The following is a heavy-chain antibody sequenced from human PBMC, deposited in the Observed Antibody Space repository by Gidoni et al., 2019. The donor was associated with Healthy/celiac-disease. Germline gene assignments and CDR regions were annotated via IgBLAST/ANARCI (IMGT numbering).Heavy chain of an antibody. CDR1: GCPISSYY. D-gene: IGHD6-25*01. CDR3: ARFLRGPGYPAPYNWFDP. V-gene: IGHV4-59*08. Sequence: QVQLQESGPGLVKPSATLSLTCTVSGCPISSYYWSWIRQPPGKGLEWIGYIYYSGSTNYNPSLKSRVTISVDTSKNQFSLKLSSVTAADTAVYYCARFLRGPGYPAPYNWFDPWGQGTLVTVSA. J-gene: IGHJ5*02. CDR2: IYYSGST.